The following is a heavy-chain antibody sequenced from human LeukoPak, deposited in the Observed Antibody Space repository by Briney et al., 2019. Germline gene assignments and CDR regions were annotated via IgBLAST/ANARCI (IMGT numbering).Heavy chain of an antibody. Sequence: PSETLSLTCAVYGGSFSGYYWSWIRQPPGKGLEWIGEIYHSGSTNYNPSLKSRVTISVDKSKNQFSLKLSSVTAADTAVYYCARGRGRWYDFWSGYDPLDVWGKGTTVTVSS. CDR1: GGSFSGYY. J-gene: IGHJ6*04. CDR3: ARGRGRWYDFWSGYDPLDV. CDR2: IYHSGST. V-gene: IGHV4-34*01. D-gene: IGHD3-3*01.